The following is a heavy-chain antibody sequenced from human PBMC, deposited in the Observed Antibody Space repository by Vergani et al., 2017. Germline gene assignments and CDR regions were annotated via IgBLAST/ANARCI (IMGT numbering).Heavy chain of an antibody. CDR2: ISGSGGST. V-gene: IGHV3-23*01. CDR1: GFTFSSYA. J-gene: IGHJ4*02. CDR3: AKEYEPDTAMVIGALTLDPDY. Sequence: EVQLLESGGGLVQPGGSLRLSCAASGFTFSSYAMSWVRQAPGKGLEWVSAISGSGGSTYYADSVKGRFTISRDNSKNTLYLQMNSLRAEDTAVYYCAKEYEPDTAMVIGALTLDPDYWGQGTLVTDSS. D-gene: IGHD5-18*01.